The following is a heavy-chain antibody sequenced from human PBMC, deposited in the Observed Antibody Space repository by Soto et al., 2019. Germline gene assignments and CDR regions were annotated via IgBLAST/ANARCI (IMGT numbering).Heavy chain of an antibody. J-gene: IGHJ4*02. Sequence: GGSLRLSTTASGFTFTYYAFSWVRQAPGKGLEWVSAISANGQGIYYADSVRGRFTISRDNSKNTVFLHMDSLRAEDTAVYYCAKDRDYPRDQFHYWGQGTLVTVSS. V-gene: IGHV3-23*01. CDR2: ISANGQGI. D-gene: IGHD2-2*01. CDR1: GFTFTYYA. CDR3: AKDRDYPRDQFHY.